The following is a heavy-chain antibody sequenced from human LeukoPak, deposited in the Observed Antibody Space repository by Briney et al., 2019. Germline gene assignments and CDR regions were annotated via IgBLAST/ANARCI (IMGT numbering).Heavy chain of an antibody. J-gene: IGHJ4*02. D-gene: IGHD5-12*01. Sequence: KPSETLSLTCAVYGGSFSGYYWSWIRQPPGKGLEWIGSIYYSGSTYYNPSLKSRVTISVDTSKNQFSLKLNSVTAADTAVYYCARDSWLLHIDFWGQGILVTVSS. CDR1: GGSFSGYY. V-gene: IGHV4-34*01. CDR3: ARDSWLLHIDF. CDR2: IYYSGST.